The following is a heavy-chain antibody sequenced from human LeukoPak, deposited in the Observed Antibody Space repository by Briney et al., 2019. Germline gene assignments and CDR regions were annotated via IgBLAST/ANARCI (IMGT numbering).Heavy chain of an antibody. V-gene: IGHV4-59*01. CDR2: IYYSGRT. CDR1: GGSISSYH. J-gene: IGHJ3*02. Sequence: SETLSLTCTVSGGSISSYHWSWIRQPAGKGLEWIGYIYYSGRTNYNPSLKGRVTISVDTSKNQFSLKLSSVTAADTAVYYCARHTYYDFWSGYPGAFDIWGQGTMVTVSS. CDR3: ARHTYYDFWSGYPGAFDI. D-gene: IGHD3-3*01.